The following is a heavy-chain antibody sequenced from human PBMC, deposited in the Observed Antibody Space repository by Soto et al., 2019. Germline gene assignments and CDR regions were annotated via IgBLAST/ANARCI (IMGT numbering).Heavy chain of an antibody. CDR2: INPNSGGT. CDR3: AREVVVVAATPRNGYFDY. Sequence: ASVKVSCKASGYTFTGYYMHWVRQAPGQGLEWMGWINPNSGGTNYAQKFQGWVTMTRDTSISTAYMEPSRLRSDDTAVYYCAREVVVVAATPRNGYFDYWGQGTLVTVSS. V-gene: IGHV1-2*04. J-gene: IGHJ4*02. D-gene: IGHD2-15*01. CDR1: GYTFTGYY.